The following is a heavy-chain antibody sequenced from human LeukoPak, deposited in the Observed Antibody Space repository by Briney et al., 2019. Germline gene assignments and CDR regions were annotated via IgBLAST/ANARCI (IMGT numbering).Heavy chain of an antibody. Sequence: SETLSLTCTVSGGSIRSSSYYWGWIRQPPGKGLEWIGSIYYSGSTYYNASLKSRGTISVDTSKNQFSLKLNSVTAADTAVYFCARQVVAVAGTGYFDYWGQGTLVSVST. V-gene: IGHV4-39*01. CDR2: IYYSGST. CDR1: GGSIRSSSYY. D-gene: IGHD6-19*01. J-gene: IGHJ4*02. CDR3: ARQVVAVAGTGYFDY.